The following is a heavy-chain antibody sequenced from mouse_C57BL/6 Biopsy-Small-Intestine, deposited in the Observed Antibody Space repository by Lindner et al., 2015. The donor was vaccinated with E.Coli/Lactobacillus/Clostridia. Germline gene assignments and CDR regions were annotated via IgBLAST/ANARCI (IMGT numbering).Heavy chain of an antibody. V-gene: IGHV1-53*01. CDR1: GYTFTGYF. Sequence: SVKVSCKASGYTFTGYFMHWVRQAPGQGLEWMGCINANNGDTNCAQNFRGRVTMTRDTSISTAYLELSSLRSDDTAVYYCAREDGVVSASRLFDYW. CDR2: INANNGDT. CDR3: AREDGVVSASRLFDY. J-gene: IGHJ2*01. D-gene: IGHD1-1*02.